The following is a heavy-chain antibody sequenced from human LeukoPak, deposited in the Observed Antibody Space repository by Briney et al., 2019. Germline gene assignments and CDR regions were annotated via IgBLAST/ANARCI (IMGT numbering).Heavy chain of an antibody. Sequence: PSETLSLTCTVSGDSISSYYWSWIRQPAGKGLEWIGRIHSTGGTEYYPSLKRRVTISVDTAKNQFSLKLTSVTAADTAVYYCAREGASWGFTWGQGTLVTVSS. CDR3: AREGASWGFT. J-gene: IGHJ5*02. V-gene: IGHV4-4*07. CDR2: IHSTGGT. CDR1: GDSISSYY. D-gene: IGHD2-2*01.